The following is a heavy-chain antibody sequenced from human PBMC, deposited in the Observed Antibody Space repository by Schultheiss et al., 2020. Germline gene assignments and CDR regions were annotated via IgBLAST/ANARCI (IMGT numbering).Heavy chain of an antibody. Sequence: GGSLRLSCAASGFTFSSYGMHWVRQAPGKGLEWVAVISYDGSNKYYADSVKGRFTISRDNSKNTLYLQMNSLRAEDTAVYYCARGEALPDYYRGPDYWGQGSLVTVPS. CDR2: ISYDGSNK. D-gene: IGHD3-10*01. V-gene: IGHV3-30*03. CDR1: GFTFSSYG. J-gene: IGHJ4*02. CDR3: ARGEALPDYYRGPDY.